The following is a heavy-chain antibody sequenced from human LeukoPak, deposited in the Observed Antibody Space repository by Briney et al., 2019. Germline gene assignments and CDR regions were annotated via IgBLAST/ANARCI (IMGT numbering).Heavy chain of an antibody. CDR1: GGTFTSYA. CDR3: ARVSFCSGSSCYAGHDY. V-gene: IGHV1-69*06. Sequence: SVKVSCKASGGTFTSYAISWVRQAPGQGLEWMGSIIPIFGTANYAQKFQGRVTITADKSTSTAYMELSSLRSEDTAVYYCARVSFCSGSSCYAGHDYWGQGTLVTVSS. CDR2: IIPIFGTA. J-gene: IGHJ4*02. D-gene: IGHD2-15*01.